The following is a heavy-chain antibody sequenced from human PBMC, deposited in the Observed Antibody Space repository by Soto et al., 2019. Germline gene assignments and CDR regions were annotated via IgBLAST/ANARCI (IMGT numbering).Heavy chain of an antibody. D-gene: IGHD6-13*01. V-gene: IGHV3-7*01. CDR2: IKQDGSEK. Sequence: GGSLRLSCAASGFTFSSYWMSWVRQAPGKGLEWVANIKQDGSEKYYVDPVKGRFTISRDNAKNSLYLQMNSLRAEDTAVYYCASDIAAAGLYYYGMDVWGQGTTVTVSS. CDR1: GFTFSSYW. CDR3: ASDIAAAGLYYYGMDV. J-gene: IGHJ6*02.